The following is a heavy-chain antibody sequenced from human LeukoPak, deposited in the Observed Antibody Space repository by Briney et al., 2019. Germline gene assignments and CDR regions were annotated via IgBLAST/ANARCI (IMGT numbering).Heavy chain of an antibody. Sequence: ASVKVSCKASGYTFTSYYMHWVRQAPGQGLEWMGIINPSGGSTSYAQKFQGRVTMTRDTSTSTVYMELSSLRSEDTAVYYCARDRFAIDILTGYGFDYWGQGTLATVPS. CDR2: INPSGGST. J-gene: IGHJ4*02. CDR3: ARDRFAIDILTGYGFDY. V-gene: IGHV1-46*01. CDR1: GYTFTSYY. D-gene: IGHD3-9*01.